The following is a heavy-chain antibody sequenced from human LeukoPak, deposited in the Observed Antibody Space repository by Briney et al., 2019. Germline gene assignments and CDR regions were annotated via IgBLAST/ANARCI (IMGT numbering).Heavy chain of an antibody. CDR3: ARDFSGPSPGDAFDI. V-gene: IGHV4-59*01. Sequence: SETLSLTCTVSGGSISSYYWSWIRQPPGKGLEWIGYIYYSGSTNYNPSLKSRVTISVDTSKNQFSLKLSSVTAADTAVYYCARDFSGPSPGDAFDIWGQGTMVTVSS. CDR2: IYYSGST. J-gene: IGHJ3*02. CDR1: GGSISSYY. D-gene: IGHD5-12*01.